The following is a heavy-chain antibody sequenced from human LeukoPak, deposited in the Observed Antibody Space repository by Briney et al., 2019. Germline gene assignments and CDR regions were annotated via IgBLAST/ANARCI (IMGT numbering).Heavy chain of an antibody. CDR3: ARVAGATMAPYYMDV. CDR2: INPNSGGT. Sequence: GASVKVSCKASGYTFTGYYMHWVRQAPGQGLEWMGRINPNSGGTNYAQKFQGRVTMTRDTSISTAYMELSRLRSDDTAVYYCARVAGATMAPYYMDVWGKGTTVTVSS. J-gene: IGHJ6*03. V-gene: IGHV1-2*06. CDR1: GYTFTGYY. D-gene: IGHD3-10*01.